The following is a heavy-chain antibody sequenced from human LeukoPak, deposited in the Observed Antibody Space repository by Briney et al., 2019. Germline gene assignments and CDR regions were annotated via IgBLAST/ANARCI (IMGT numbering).Heavy chain of an antibody. J-gene: IGHJ4*02. Sequence: PSETLSLTCAVYGGSFSGYYWSWIRQPPGKGLDWIGEIHLRGRPNYNPSLKSRVTISVDTSKNQFSLKLSSVTAADTAVYYCARGDGVVVVAATRAKKTLPFDYWGQGPLVTVSS. D-gene: IGHD2-15*01. CDR2: IHLRGRP. CDR3: ARGDGVVVVAATRAKKTLPFDY. V-gene: IGHV4-34*01. CDR1: GGSFSGYY.